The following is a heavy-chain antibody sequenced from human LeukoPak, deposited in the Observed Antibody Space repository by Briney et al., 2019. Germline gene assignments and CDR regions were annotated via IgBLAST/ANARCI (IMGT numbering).Heavy chain of an antibody. CDR2: INSDGSST. J-gene: IGHJ4*02. V-gene: IGHV3-74*01. Sequence: GGSLRLSCAASGFTFSSYWMHWVRQAPGKGLVWVSRINSDGSSTSYADSVKGRFTISRDNAKNTLYLQMNSLRAEDTAVYYCARDPIYAYYYDSSGAETPGVGMDVWGQGTLVTVSS. CDR1: GFTFSSYW. CDR3: ARDPIYAYYYDSSGAETPGVGMDV. D-gene: IGHD3-22*01.